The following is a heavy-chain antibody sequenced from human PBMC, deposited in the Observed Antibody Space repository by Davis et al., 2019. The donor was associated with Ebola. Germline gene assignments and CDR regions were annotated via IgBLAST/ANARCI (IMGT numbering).Heavy chain of an antibody. CDR3: ARAQFPTTSDH. D-gene: IGHD1-1*01. V-gene: IGHV1-69*04. CDR2: IIPVVDTK. Sequence: SVQVSCKTSWGTFTNYAVNWVRQAPGQGLEWMGRIIPVVDTKDYAQKFQGRVTLTADKATNTAYMEVGSLRSDDTAVYYCARAQFPTTSDHWGQGTLVTVSS. J-gene: IGHJ4*02. CDR1: WGTFTNYA.